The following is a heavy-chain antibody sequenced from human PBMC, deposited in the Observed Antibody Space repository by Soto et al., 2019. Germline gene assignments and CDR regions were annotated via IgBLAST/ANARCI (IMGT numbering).Heavy chain of an antibody. CDR3: AKPVSSYFGS. V-gene: IGHV3-23*01. CDR2: IVYRGDRT. D-gene: IGHD2-8*01. J-gene: IGHJ4*01. Sequence: PGGSLRLSCVASGFTIGSYDMSWVRQTPGKGLEGVSTIVYRGDRTYYAESVKGRFTISRDNSKNTMYLQMNSLSGEDTAVYYCAKPVSSYFGSWGHGTLVTVAS. CDR1: GFTIGSYD.